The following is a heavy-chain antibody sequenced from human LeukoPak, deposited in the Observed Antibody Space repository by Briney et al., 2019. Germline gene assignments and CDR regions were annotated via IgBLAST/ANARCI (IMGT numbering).Heavy chain of an antibody. CDR1: GYNFSKNA. Sequence: ASVKVSCKASGYNFSKNAMNWVRQAPGQGLEWMGWINTITGNPTYAQGFTGRFVFSVDTSVSTVHLQINNLKADDTAVYYCAREGRSGSSWYLANWGQGVLVTVSS. D-gene: IGHD6-13*01. V-gene: IGHV7-4-1*02. J-gene: IGHJ4*02. CDR2: INTITGNP. CDR3: AREGRSGSSWYLAN.